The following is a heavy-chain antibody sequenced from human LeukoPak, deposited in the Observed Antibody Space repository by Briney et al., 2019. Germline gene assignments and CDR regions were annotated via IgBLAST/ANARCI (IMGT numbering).Heavy chain of an antibody. CDR2: IYHSGST. D-gene: IGHD6-6*01. CDR1: GGSISNSNYY. Sequence: SETLSLTCTVSGGSISNSNYYWGWIRQPPGKGLEWTGNIYHSGSTYYNPSLKSRVTISVDTSKNQFSLKLSSVTAADTAVYYCARDRGFGSSSTFNWFDPWGQGTLVTVSS. V-gene: IGHV4-39*07. J-gene: IGHJ5*02. CDR3: ARDRGFGSSSTFNWFDP.